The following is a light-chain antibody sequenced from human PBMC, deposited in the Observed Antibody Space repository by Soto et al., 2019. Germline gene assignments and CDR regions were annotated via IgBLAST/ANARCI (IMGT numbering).Light chain of an antibody. CDR2: DNI. CDR3: QSYDSSLSIWV. V-gene: IGLV1-40*01. CDR1: SSDIGAGYD. Sequence: QSALTQPPSVSGAPGQRVSISCTGSSSDIGAGYDVHWYQQLPGTVPKLLISDNINRPSGVPDRFSGSKSGTSASLAITGLQADEDADYYCQSYDSSLSIWVFGGGTKLTVL. J-gene: IGLJ3*02.